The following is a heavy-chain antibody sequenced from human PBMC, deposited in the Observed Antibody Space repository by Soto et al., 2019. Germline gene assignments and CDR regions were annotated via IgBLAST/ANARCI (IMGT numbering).Heavy chain of an antibody. V-gene: IGHV3-9*01. D-gene: IGHD3-3*01. CDR3: AKDIGDFWSGGYFDY. J-gene: IGHJ4*02. CDR2: ISWNSGSI. Sequence: GGSLRLSCAASGFTFDDYAMHWVRQAPGKGLEWVSGISWNSGSIGYADSVKGRFTISRDNAKNSLYLQMNSLRAEDTALYYCAKDIGDFWSGGYFDYWGQGTLVTVSS. CDR1: GFTFDDYA.